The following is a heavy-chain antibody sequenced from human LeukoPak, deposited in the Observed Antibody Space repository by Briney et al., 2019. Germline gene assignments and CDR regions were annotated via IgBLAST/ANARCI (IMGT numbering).Heavy chain of an antibody. CDR1: GFTFSSYE. V-gene: IGHV3-48*03. D-gene: IGHD3-10*02. J-gene: IGHJ6*03. CDR2: ISSSGSSI. Sequence: GGSLRLSCAASGFTFSSYEMNWVRQAPGKGLEWVSYISSSGSSIYYADSVKGRFTISRDNAKNSLYLQMNSLRAEDTAVYYCAELGITMIGGVWGKGTTVTICS. CDR3: AELGITMIGGV.